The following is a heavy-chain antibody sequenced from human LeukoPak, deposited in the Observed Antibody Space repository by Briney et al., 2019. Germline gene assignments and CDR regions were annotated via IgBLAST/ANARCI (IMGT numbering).Heavy chain of an antibody. J-gene: IGHJ4*02. V-gene: IGHV4-39*01. D-gene: IGHD1-26*01. CDR2: VYYSGST. CDR3: ARHRGSPYSGSYYYFDY. CDR1: GGSISSSSFY. Sequence: SETLSLTCTVSGGSISSSSFYWGWIRQPPGKGLEWIGSVYYSGSTYCNPSLKSRVTISVDTSKNQFSLKLTSVTAADTAVYYCARHRGSPYSGSYYYFDYWGQGTLVTVSS.